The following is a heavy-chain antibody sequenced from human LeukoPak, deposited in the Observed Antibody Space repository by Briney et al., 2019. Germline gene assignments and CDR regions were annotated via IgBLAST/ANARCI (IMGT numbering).Heavy chain of an antibody. CDR3: ARGRGGGGSSNNWFDP. CDR1: GFTFSNAW. D-gene: IGHD2-15*01. CDR2: IYYSGST. J-gene: IGHJ5*02. V-gene: IGHV4-59*01. Sequence: GSLRLSCAASGFTFSNAWMSWVRQAPGKGLEWVGYIYYSGSTNYNPSLKSRVSISVDTSKNQFSLKLSSVTAADTAVYYCARGRGGGGSSNNWFDPWGQGTLVTVSS.